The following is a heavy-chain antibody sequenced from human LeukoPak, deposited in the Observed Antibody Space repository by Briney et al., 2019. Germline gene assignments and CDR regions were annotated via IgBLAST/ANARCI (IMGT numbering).Heavy chain of an antibody. CDR3: ARANYTDLPSNFGY. D-gene: IGHD1-7*01. Sequence: PSGTLSLTCTVSGGSISSGGYYWSWIRQHPGKGLEWIGYIYYSGSTYYNPSLKSRVTMSVDTSKNQFSLNLSSVTAADTAVYYCARANYTDLPSNFGYWGQGTLVTVSS. CDR2: IYYSGST. V-gene: IGHV4-39*01. CDR1: GGSISSGGYY. J-gene: IGHJ4*02.